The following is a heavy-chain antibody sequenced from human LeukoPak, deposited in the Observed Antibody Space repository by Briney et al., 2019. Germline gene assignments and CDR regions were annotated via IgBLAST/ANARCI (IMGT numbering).Heavy chain of an antibody. Sequence: SETLSLTCTVSDNSISDYYRGWIRQPPGKGLEWIGYFHNSGTSTYNPSLKSRDTIPAVTSKNQFSLKLNSLTTADTAVYYCTRGAGWLIDYWGQGILVTVSS. CDR3: TRGAGWLIDY. D-gene: IGHD3-16*01. J-gene: IGHJ4*02. CDR2: FHNSGTS. V-gene: IGHV4-59*01. CDR1: DNSISDYY.